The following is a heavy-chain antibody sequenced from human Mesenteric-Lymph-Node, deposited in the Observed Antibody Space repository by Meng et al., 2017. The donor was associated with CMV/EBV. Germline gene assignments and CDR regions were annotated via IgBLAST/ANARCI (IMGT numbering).Heavy chain of an antibody. CDR1: GYTFTGYY. J-gene: IGHJ4*01. CDR3: ARAKTGSESDY. Sequence: ASVKVSCKASGYTFTGYYMHWVRQAPGQGLEWMGWINPNSGGTNYAQKFQGRVTMTRDTSISTAYMELRSLRSDDTAVYYCARAKTGSESDYWGQGTLVTVSS. CDR2: INPNSGGT. V-gene: IGHV1-2*02.